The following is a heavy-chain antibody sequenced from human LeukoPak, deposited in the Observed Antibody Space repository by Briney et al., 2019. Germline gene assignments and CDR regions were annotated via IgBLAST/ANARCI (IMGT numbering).Heavy chain of an antibody. CDR2: IIPIFGTA. CDR3: ARETYYGSGSYHY. D-gene: IGHD3-10*01. V-gene: IGHV1-69*06. J-gene: IGHJ4*02. CDR1: GDTFNSYA. Sequence: ASVNVSCKASGDTFNSYAISWVRQAPGQGLEWMGGIIPIFGTANYAQKFQGRVTITADKSTSTAYMELSSLRSEDTAVYYCARETYYGSGSYHYWGQGTLVTVSS.